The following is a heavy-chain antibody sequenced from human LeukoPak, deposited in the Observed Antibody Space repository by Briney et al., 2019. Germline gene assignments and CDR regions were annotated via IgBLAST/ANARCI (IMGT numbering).Heavy chain of an antibody. J-gene: IGHJ4*02. CDR2: IKQDGSEK. V-gene: IGHV3-7*01. CDR1: GFIFSSYW. D-gene: IGHD3-3*01. Sequence: GGSLRLSCAASGFIFSSYWMSWVRQAPGKGLEWVANIKQDGSEKYYVDSVKGRFTISRDHAKNSLFLQMNSLRAEDTAVYYCARHVRFEGVDYWGQGTLVTVSS. CDR3: ARHVRFEGVDY.